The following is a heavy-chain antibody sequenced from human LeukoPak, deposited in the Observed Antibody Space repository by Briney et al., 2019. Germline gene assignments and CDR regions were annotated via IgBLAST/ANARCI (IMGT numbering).Heavy chain of an antibody. CDR1: GFSFNTYD. V-gene: IGHV3-30*18. Sequence: GGSLRLSRAASGFSFNTYDIHWVRQAPGKGLEWVAAILSDGGGDRYADSVRGRFTISRDNSKNTLYLQMNGLRGEDTAVYYCAKTVGANKNYFDYWGQGTLVTVSS. CDR2: ILSDGGGD. J-gene: IGHJ4*02. CDR3: AKTVGANKNYFDY. D-gene: IGHD1-26*01.